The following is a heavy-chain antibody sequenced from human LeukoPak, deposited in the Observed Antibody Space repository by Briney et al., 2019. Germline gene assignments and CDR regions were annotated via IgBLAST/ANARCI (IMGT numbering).Heavy chain of an antibody. CDR3: ARVAPFQVLGSGTHRGMDV. V-gene: IGHV3-53*01. CDR2: IYSGGST. J-gene: IGHJ6*02. Sequence: GGSLRLSCAASGFTVSSNYMSWVRQAPGKGLEWVSVIYSGGSTYYADSVKGRFTISRDNSKNTLYLQMNSLRAEDTAVYYCARVAPFQVLGSGTHRGMDVWGQGTTVTVSS. CDR1: GFTVSSNY. D-gene: IGHD3-10*01.